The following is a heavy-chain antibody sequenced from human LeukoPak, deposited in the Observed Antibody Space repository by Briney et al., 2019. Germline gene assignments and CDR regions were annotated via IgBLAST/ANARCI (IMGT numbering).Heavy chain of an antibody. CDR3: ATRYCSSTSCFIDY. Sequence: PGGSLRLSCAASGFTFSSYGMSWVRQAPGKGLEWVSVIGGSGGSTYYADSVKGRFTISRDNSKNTLYLQMNSLRAEDTAVYYCATRYCSSTSCFIDYWGQGTLVTVSS. CDR1: GFTFSSYG. D-gene: IGHD2-2*01. J-gene: IGHJ4*02. V-gene: IGHV3-23*01. CDR2: IGGSGGST.